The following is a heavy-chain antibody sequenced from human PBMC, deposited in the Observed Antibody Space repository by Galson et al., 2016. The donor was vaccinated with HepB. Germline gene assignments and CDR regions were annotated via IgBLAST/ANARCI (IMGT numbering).Heavy chain of an antibody. CDR3: ARVGRFPRRGEVEVFDY. V-gene: IGHV1-18*01. CDR1: GYTFTSYG. J-gene: IGHJ4*02. Sequence: SVKVSCKASGYTFTSYGISWVRQAPGQGLEWMGWISVHNGNTNYAQKFQGRVIMTTDTSTSTAYMELRNLRSDDTAVYYCARVGRFPRRGEVEVFDYWGQGTLVTVSS. D-gene: IGHD2-15*01. CDR2: ISVHNGNT.